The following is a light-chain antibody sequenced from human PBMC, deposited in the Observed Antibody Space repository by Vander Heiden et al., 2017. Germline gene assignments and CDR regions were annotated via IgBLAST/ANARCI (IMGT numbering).Light chain of an antibody. CDR3: QSYDSSLSAV. J-gene: IGLJ2*01. CDR2: GNS. CDR1: SSNIGAGYD. Sequence: QSVLTQPPSVSVAPRPTVTTSCTGSSSNIGAGYDVHWYQQLPGTAPKLLIYGNSNRPSGVPDRFSGSKSGTSASLAITGLEAEDEADYYCQSYDSSLSAVFGGGTKLTVL. V-gene: IGLV1-40*01.